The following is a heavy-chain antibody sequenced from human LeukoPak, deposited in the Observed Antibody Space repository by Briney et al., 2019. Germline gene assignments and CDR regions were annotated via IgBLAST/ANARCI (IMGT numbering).Heavy chain of an antibody. Sequence: ASVKVSCKASGYAFTGYYMHWVRQAPGQGLEWMGWINPNSGGTNYAQKFQGRVTMTRDTSISTAYMELSRLRSDDTAVYYCARSGVVPAAIGDHWGQGTLVTVSS. CDR2: INPNSGGT. J-gene: IGHJ4*02. CDR3: ARSGVVPAAIGDH. V-gene: IGHV1-2*02. D-gene: IGHD2-2*01. CDR1: GYAFTGYY.